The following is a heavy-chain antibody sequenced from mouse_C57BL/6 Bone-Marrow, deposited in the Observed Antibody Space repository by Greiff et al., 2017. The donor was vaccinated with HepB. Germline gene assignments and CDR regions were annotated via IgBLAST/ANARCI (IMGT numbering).Heavy chain of an antibody. V-gene: IGHV1-5*01. Sequence: VQLQQSGTVLARPGASVKMSCKTSGYTFTSYWMHWVKQRPGQGLEWIGAIYPGNSDTSYNQKFKGKAKLTAVTSASTAYMELSSLTNEDSAVYYCTKNNYYGSSYWYFDVWGTGTTVTVSS. CDR3: TKNNYYGSSYWYFDV. CDR2: IYPGNSDT. CDR1: GYTFTSYW. D-gene: IGHD1-1*01. J-gene: IGHJ1*03.